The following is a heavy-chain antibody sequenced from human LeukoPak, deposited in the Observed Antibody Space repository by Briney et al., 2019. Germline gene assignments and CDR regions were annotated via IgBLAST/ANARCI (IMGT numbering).Heavy chain of an antibody. V-gene: IGHV3-15*01. CDR1: GFTFSNAW. CDR3: TTDRPLSRYSSSWPGQFDY. J-gene: IGHJ4*02. Sequence: GGSLRLSCAASGFTFSNAWMSWVRQAPGKGLEWVGRIKSKTDGGTTDYAAPVKGRFTISRDDSKNTLYLQMNSLKTEDTAVYYCTTDRPLSRYSSSWPGQFDYWGQGTLVTVSS. CDR2: IKSKTDGGTT. D-gene: IGHD6-13*01.